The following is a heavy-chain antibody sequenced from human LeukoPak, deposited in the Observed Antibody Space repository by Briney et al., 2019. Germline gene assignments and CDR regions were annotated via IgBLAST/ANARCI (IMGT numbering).Heavy chain of an antibody. CDR3: ARKRAYSSSWYSDLFDY. Sequence: PSETLSLTCAVSGGSISSSNWWSWVRQPPGKGLEWIGEIYHSGSTNYNPSLKSRVTISVDKSKNQFSLKLSSVTAADTAVYYCARKRAYSSSWYSDLFDYWGQGTLVTVSS. J-gene: IGHJ4*02. V-gene: IGHV4-4*02. CDR1: GGSISSSNW. D-gene: IGHD6-13*01. CDR2: IYHSGST.